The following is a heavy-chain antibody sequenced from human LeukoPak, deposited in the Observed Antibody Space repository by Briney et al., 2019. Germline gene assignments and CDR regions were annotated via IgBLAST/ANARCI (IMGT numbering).Heavy chain of an antibody. Sequence: TGGSLRLSCAASGFTFSSYAMTWVRQAPGKGLEWVSLISNSGGSTNYADSVKGRFTISRDNSKNMLYLQMNSLRVEDTARYYCAKGSLSGGTCYFDSWGQGTLVPVSS. J-gene: IGHJ4*02. CDR1: GFTFSSYA. V-gene: IGHV3-23*01. CDR2: ISNSGGST. D-gene: IGHD2-15*01. CDR3: AKGSLSGGTCYFDS.